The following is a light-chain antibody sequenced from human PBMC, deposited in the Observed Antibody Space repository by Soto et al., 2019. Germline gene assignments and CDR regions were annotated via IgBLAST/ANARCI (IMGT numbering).Light chain of an antibody. V-gene: IGKV3-11*01. J-gene: IGKJ5*01. CDR2: GAF. Sequence: PGERATLSCRASPSVPNYLAWYQQKPGQAPRLLIYGAFNRATGIPARFSGSGSGADFTLTISSLEPEDFAVYYCQQRNIWPPLTFGQGTRLEIK. CDR1: PSVPNY. CDR3: QQRNIWPPLT.